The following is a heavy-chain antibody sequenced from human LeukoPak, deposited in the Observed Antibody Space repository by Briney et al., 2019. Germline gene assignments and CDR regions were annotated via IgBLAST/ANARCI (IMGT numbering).Heavy chain of an antibody. V-gene: IGHV3-30*02. CDR3: AREFLLSSWYESAASNFDY. J-gene: IGHJ4*02. D-gene: IGHD6-13*01. Sequence: PGGSLRLSCAASGFNFSSYGMHWVRQAPGKGLEWVAFIRHDGSYKFYADSVKGRFTISRDNSKNMLYLQMNSLRAEDTAVYYCAREFLLSSWYESAASNFDYWGQGTLVTVSS. CDR2: IRHDGSYK. CDR1: GFNFSSYG.